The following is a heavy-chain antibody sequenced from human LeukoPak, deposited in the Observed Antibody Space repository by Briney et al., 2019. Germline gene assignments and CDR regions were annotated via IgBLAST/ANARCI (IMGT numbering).Heavy chain of an antibody. Sequence: ASVTVSCKVSGYTLTELSMHWVRQAPGKGLEWMGGFDPEDGETIYAQKFQGRVTMTEDTSTDTAYMELSSLRSEDTAVYYCAEAGSGYYYDSSGYSYFQHWGQGTLVTVSS. D-gene: IGHD3-22*01. CDR2: FDPEDGET. V-gene: IGHV1-24*01. CDR3: AEAGSGYYYDSSGYSYFQH. J-gene: IGHJ1*01. CDR1: GYTLTELS.